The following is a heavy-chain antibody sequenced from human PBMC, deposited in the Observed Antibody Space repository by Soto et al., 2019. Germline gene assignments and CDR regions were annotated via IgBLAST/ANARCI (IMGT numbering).Heavy chain of an antibody. CDR1: GGSISSGGYY. Sequence: SETLSLTCTVSGGSISSGGYYWSWIRQHPGKGLEWIGYIYYSGSTYYNPSLKSRVTISVDTSKNQFSLKLSSVTAADTAVYYCARAPPGPSPRWVLWGQGTTVTVSS. CDR3: ARAPPGPSPRWVL. J-gene: IGHJ6*02. CDR2: IYYSGST. D-gene: IGHD3-10*01. V-gene: IGHV4-31*03.